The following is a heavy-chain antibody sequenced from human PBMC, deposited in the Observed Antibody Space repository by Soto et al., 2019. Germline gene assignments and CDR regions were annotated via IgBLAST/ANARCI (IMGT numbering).Heavy chain of an antibody. Sequence: PSETLSLTCTVSGGSIRNGDYYWGWIRQPPGKGLDWIGYVYYSGTTYSHPSLNSRVSISVDTSANQFSLRLTSVTAADTAVYYCVTVNLVGAAYYFDYWGPGTLVTVSS. D-gene: IGHD1-26*01. CDR2: VYYSGTT. J-gene: IGHJ4*02. V-gene: IGHV4-30-4*01. CDR3: VTVNLVGAAYYFDY. CDR1: GGSIRNGDYY.